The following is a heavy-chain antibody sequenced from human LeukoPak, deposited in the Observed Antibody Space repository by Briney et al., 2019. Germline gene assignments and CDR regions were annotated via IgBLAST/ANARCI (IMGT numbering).Heavy chain of an antibody. CDR1: GFTFSNYT. D-gene: IGHD2-8*02. CDR3: AKSRTTGSASSDY. Sequence: PGRSLRLSCAASGFTFSNYTMHWVRQAPGQGLEWMGIMNPSDGSTSYAQKFRGRVTITRDTSTTTVYMEMSNLSSEDTAMYYCAKSRTTGSASSDYWGQGTLVTVSS. CDR2: MNPSDGST. V-gene: IGHV1-46*01. J-gene: IGHJ4*02.